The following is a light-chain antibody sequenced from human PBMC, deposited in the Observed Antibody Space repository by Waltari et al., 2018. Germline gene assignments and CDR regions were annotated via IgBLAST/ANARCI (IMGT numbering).Light chain of an antibody. Sequence: EIVLTQSPATLSLSPGERATLSCRASQSVSSSLAWYQQKPGQAPRLLIYGGSSRATGIPDRFSGSGSGTDFTLTISSLEPEDFAVYYCQQYSNWPRTFGQGTKVEIK. J-gene: IGKJ1*01. CDR2: GGS. CDR3: QQYSNWPRT. CDR1: QSVSSS. V-gene: IGKV3-15*01.